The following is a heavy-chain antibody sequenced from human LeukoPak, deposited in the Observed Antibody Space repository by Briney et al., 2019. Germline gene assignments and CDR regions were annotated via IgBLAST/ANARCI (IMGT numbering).Heavy chain of an antibody. CDR3: ARADCSGGSCYSSY. V-gene: IGHV4-59*01. D-gene: IGHD2-15*01. CDR2: IYYSGST. CDR1: GGSISSYY. J-gene: IGHJ4*02. Sequence: SETLSLTCTVSGGSISSYYWSWIRQLPGKGLEWIGYIYYSGSTNYNPSLKSRVTISVDTSKNQFSLKLSSVTAADTAGYYCARADCSGGSCYSSYWGQGTLVTVSS.